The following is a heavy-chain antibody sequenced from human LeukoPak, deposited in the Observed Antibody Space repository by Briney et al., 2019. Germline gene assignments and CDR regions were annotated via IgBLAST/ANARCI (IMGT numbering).Heavy chain of an antibody. Sequence: SETLSLTCTVSGGSISSSSYYWGWIRQPPGKGLEWIGSIYHSGSTYYNPSLKSRVTISVDTSKNQFSLKPSSVTAADTAVYYCARDTDSSGSPWGQGTLVTVSS. CDR2: IYHSGST. J-gene: IGHJ5*02. V-gene: IGHV4-39*07. CDR1: GGSISSSSYY. D-gene: IGHD3-22*01. CDR3: ARDTDSSGSP.